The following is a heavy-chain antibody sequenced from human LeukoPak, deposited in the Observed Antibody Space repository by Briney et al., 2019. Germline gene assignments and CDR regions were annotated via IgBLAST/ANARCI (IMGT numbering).Heavy chain of an antibody. CDR3: ARDHDLTGSYEYLKY. Sequence: SVKVSCKASGGNFNTYAISWVRQAPGQGLEWMGGIIPIFGTGNYAQKFQGRVTITADKSTNTAYMELSSLKSEDTAVYYCARDHDLTGSYEYLKYWGQGTLVSVSS. CDR2: IIPIFGTG. V-gene: IGHV1-69*06. CDR1: GGNFNTYA. J-gene: IGHJ1*01. D-gene: IGHD7-27*01.